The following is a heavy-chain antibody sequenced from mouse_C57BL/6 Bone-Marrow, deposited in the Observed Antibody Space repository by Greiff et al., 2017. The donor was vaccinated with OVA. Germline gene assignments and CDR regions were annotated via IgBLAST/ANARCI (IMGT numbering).Heavy chain of an antibody. J-gene: IGHJ2*01. CDR1: GYTFTSYG. CDR3: AREGGIYYRGYFDY. D-gene: IGHD2-1*01. CDR2: IYPRSGNT. V-gene: IGHV1-81*01. Sequence: QVQLKQSGAELARPGASVKLSCKASGYTFTSYGISWVKQRTGQGLEWIGEIYPRSGNTYYNEKFKGKATLTADKSSSTAYMELRSLTSEDSAVYFCAREGGIYYRGYFDYWGQGTTLTVSS.